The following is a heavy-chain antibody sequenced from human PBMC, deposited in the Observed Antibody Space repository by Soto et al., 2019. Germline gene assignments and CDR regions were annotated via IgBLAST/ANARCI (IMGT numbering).Heavy chain of an antibody. CDR3: ARYWHSYSTHYFRAMDV. CDR1: GYSFTTDW. J-gene: IGHJ6*02. V-gene: IGHV5-51*01. CDR2: IYPGDSDT. D-gene: IGHD5-18*01. Sequence: RESVKISCKASGYSFTTDWIGWVRQMPGKGLEWMGIIYPGDSDTRYSPSFQGQVTVSADKSISTAYLQWSSLKASETAMYYCARYWHSYSTHYFRAMDVWGPATMVTV.